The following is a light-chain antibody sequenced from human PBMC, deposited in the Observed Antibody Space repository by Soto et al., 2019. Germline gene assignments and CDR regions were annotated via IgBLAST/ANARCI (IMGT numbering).Light chain of an antibody. J-gene: IGLJ3*02. CDR1: SSNIGSNA. CDR2: SHN. Sequence: QAVVTQPPSASGTPGQRVTISCSGSSSNIGSNAVSWYHQLPGTAPKLLIYSHNQRPSGVPDRFSGSKSGTSASLAISGLQSDDEADYYCATWDDSLNGWVFGGGTKVTVL. V-gene: IGLV1-44*01. CDR3: ATWDDSLNGWV.